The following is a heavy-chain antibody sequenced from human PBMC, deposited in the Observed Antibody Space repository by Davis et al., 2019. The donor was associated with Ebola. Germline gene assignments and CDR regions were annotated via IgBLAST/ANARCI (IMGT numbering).Heavy chain of an antibody. CDR3: AKALFSAIGYFDY. V-gene: IGHV3-23*01. D-gene: IGHD2-21*01. J-gene: IGHJ4*02. Sequence: GESLKISCAASGFTFSSYAMSWVRQAPGKGLEWVSAISGSGGSTYYADSVKGRFTISRDNSKNTLYLQMNSLRAEDTAVYYCAKALFSAIGYFDYWGQGTLVTVSS. CDR1: GFTFSSYA. CDR2: ISGSGGST.